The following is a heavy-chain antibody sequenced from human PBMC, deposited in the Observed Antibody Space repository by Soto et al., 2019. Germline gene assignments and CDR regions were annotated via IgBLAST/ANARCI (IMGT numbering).Heavy chain of an antibody. J-gene: IGHJ6*02. V-gene: IGHV3-30*18. CDR3: AKVGGGGYDYHYHYYGMDV. CDR2: ISYDGSNK. Sequence: GGSLRLSCAASGFTFSSYGMHWVRQAPGKGLEWVAVISYDGSNKYYADSVKGRFTISRDNSKNTLYLQMNSLRAEDTAVYYCAKVGGGGYDYHYHYYGMDVWGQWTTVTVSS. D-gene: IGHD5-12*01. CDR1: GFTFSSYG.